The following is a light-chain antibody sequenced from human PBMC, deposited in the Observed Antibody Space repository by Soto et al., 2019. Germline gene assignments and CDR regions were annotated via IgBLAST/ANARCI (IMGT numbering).Light chain of an antibody. CDR1: SSDVGGYNY. CDR3: SSYTSSSTYV. J-gene: IGLJ1*01. CDR2: EVS. V-gene: IGLV2-14*01. Sequence: QSVLTQPASVSGSPGQSITISFTGTSSDVGGYNYVSWCQQHPGKAPKLMIYEVSNRPSGVSNRFSGSKSGNTASLTISGLQAEDEADYYCSSYTSSSTYVFGTGTKVTVL.